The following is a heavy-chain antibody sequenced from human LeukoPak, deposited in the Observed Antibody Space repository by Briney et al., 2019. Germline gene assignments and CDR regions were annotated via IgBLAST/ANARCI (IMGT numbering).Heavy chain of an antibody. D-gene: IGHD2-2*02. CDR1: GGSISSSSYY. V-gene: IGHV4-39*01. Sequence: SETLSLTCTVSGGSISSSSYYWGWIRQPPGKGLEWIGSIYYSGSTYYNPSLKSRVTISVDTSKNQFSLKLSSVTAADTAVYYCARQRGYCSSTSCYKGLKQQLARYYFDYWGRGTLVTVSS. CDR2: IYYSGST. J-gene: IGHJ4*02. CDR3: ARQRGYCSSTSCYKGLKQQLARYYFDY.